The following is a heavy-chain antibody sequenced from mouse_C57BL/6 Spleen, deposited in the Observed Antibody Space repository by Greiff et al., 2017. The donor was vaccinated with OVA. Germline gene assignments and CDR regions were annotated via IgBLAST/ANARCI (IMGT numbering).Heavy chain of an antibody. CDR3: ARRATVVSDY. CDR2: IDPSDSYT. V-gene: IGHV1-50*01. CDR1: GYTFTSYW. D-gene: IGHD1-1*01. Sequence: QVQLQQPWAELVKPGASVKLSCKASGYTFTSYWMQWVKQRPGQGLEWIGEIDPSDSYTNYNQKFKGKATLTVDTSSSTAYMQLSSLTSEDSAVYYCARRATVVSDYWGQGTTLTVSS. J-gene: IGHJ2*01.